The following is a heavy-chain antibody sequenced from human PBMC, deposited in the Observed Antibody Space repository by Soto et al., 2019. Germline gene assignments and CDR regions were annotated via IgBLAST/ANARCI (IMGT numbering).Heavy chain of an antibody. V-gene: IGHV3-49*04. J-gene: IGHJ6*02. D-gene: IGHD2-15*01. Sequence: GSLRLSCAASGFTVSNNYMSWVRQAPWKGLEWVGFIRSKAYGGTTEYAASVKGRFTISRDDSKSIAYLQMNSLKTEDTAVYYCTRGWPHYYYGMDVWGQGTTVTVSS. CDR3: TRGWPHYYYGMDV. CDR1: GFTVSNNY. CDR2: IRSKAYGGTT.